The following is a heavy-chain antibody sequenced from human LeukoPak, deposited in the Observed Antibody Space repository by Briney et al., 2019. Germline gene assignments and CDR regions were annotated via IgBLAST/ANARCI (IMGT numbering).Heavy chain of an antibody. CDR2: IKSKSDGGTI. V-gene: IGHV3-15*01. CDR1: AFIFTDAW. CDR3: TTDLDY. J-gene: IGHJ4*02. Sequence: SGGSLRLSRAGAAFIFTDAWMSWVRHAPGKGLEWVGRIKSKSDGGTIVYAAPVKGRITVSRDDSRKTLSLELNNLKTEDTGVYYCTTDLDYWGQGTLVTVSS.